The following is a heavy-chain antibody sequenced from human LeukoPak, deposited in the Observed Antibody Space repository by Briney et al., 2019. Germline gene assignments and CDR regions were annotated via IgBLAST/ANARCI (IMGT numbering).Heavy chain of an antibody. V-gene: IGHV4-34*01. J-gene: IGHJ5*02. D-gene: IGHD3-10*01. CDR1: GGSFSGYY. Sequence: PSETLSLTCAVYGGSFSGYYWSWIRQPPGKGLEWIGEINHSGSINYNPSLKSRVTISVDTSKNQFSLKLSFVTAADTAVYYCARDHLTRITMVRGVKNWFDPWGQGTLVTVSS. CDR2: INHSGSI. CDR3: ARDHLTRITMVRGVKNWFDP.